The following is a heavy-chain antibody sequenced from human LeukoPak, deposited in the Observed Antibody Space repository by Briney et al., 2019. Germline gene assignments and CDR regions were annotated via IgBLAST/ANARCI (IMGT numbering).Heavy chain of an antibody. CDR1: GSSITAFY. D-gene: IGHD2-15*01. Sequence: PSETLSLTCNVSGSSITAFYWSWIRQPPGKGLEWIGEINHRGSTNYNPSLKSRVTVSLDTSKNQFSLKLSSVTAADTAVYYCARAPGAALDWGQGTLVTVSS. CDR2: INHRGST. J-gene: IGHJ4*02. V-gene: IGHV4-34*01. CDR3: ARAPGAALD.